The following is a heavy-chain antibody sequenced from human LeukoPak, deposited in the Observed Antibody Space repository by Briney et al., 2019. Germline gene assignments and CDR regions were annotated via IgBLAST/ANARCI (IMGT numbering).Heavy chain of an antibody. Sequence: GESLKISCKGSGYSFTSYWIGWVRQMPGKGLEWMGIIYPGDSDTRYSPSFQGQVTISADKSISTAYLQWSSLKASDTAMYYCARGHWDYYDSSGYDWDAFDIWGQGTMVTVSS. CDR1: GYSFTSYW. J-gene: IGHJ3*02. CDR3: ARGHWDYYDSSGYDWDAFDI. D-gene: IGHD3-22*01. CDR2: IYPGDSDT. V-gene: IGHV5-51*01.